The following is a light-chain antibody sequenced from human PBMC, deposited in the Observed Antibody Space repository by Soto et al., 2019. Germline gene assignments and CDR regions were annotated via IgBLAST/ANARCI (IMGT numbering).Light chain of an antibody. CDR3: SSYTSSRTWV. CDR2: DVS. Sequence: SWYRHHPGKAPKLMIYDVSDRPSGVSNRFSGSKSGNTASLTISGLQAEDEADYYCSSYTSSRTWVFGGGTKLTVL. J-gene: IGLJ3*02. V-gene: IGLV2-14*03.